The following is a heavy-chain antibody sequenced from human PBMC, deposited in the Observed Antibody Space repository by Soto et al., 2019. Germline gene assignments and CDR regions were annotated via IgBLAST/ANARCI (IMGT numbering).Heavy chain of an antibody. V-gene: IGHV4-30-4*01. CDR2: IYSGGSI. Sequence: QLKLQEPGPEWVKPSQTLSLTCFFSGGSISNVIDCWGWIRQRPDKGLEWIGHIYSGGSIYNNPSLTSRVTILVDTSKNQFSLQLSSVSAADTAVYYCARGPSGDKVDYWGQGTLVTVSS. CDR3: ARGPSGDKVDY. CDR1: GGSISNVIDC. J-gene: IGHJ4*02. D-gene: IGHD7-27*01.